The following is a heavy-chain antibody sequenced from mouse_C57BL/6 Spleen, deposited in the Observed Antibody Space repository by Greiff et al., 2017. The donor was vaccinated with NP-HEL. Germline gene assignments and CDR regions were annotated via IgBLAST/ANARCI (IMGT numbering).Heavy chain of an antibody. CDR1: GYSITSGYD. Sequence: DVQLQESGPGMVKPSQSLSLTCTVPGYSITSGYDWHWIRHFPGNKLEWMGYISYSGSTNYNPSLKSRISITHDTSKNHFFLKLNSVTTEDTATYYCARVASLDWYFDVWGTGTTVTVSS. V-gene: IGHV3-1*01. CDR3: ARVASLDWYFDV. D-gene: IGHD6-1*01. CDR2: ISYSGST. J-gene: IGHJ1*03.